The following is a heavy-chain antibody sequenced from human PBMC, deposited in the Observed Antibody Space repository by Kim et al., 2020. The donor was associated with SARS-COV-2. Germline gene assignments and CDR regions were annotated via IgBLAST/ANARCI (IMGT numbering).Heavy chain of an antibody. J-gene: IGHJ4*02. V-gene: IGHV3-23*01. CDR1: GFTFSSCA. D-gene: IGHD3-10*01. CDR3: VKDFGSGSHFY. Sequence: GGSLRLSCAASGFTFSSCAMNWVRQAPGKGLEWVSAIAGNGGTTYYADSVKGRFTISRDTSKNTLYLQMNSLRAEDTAVYYCVKDFGSGSHFYWGQGTQVTVSS. CDR2: IAGNGGTT.